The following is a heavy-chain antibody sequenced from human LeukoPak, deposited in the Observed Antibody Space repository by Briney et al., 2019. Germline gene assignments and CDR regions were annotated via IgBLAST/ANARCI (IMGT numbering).Heavy chain of an antibody. V-gene: IGHV4-61*02. CDR3: ASCPIEPAQDYYYYYYMDV. D-gene: IGHD2-2*01. J-gene: IGHJ6*03. CDR2: IYTSGST. Sequence: PSGTLSLTCTVSGGSISSGSYYWSWIRQPAGKGLERIGRIYTSGSTNYNPSLKSRVTISVDTSKNQFSLKLSSVTAADTAVYYCASCPIEPAQDYYYYYYMDVWGKGTTVTVSS. CDR1: GGSISSGSYY.